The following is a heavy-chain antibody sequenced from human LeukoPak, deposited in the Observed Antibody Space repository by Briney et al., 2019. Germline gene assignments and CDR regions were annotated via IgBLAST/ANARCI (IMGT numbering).Heavy chain of an antibody. CDR2: ISWNSGSI. CDR1: GFTFDDYA. Sequence: GGSLRLSCAASGFTFDDYAMHWVRQAPGKGLEWVSGISWNSGSICYADSVKGRFTISRDNAKNSLYLQMNSLRAEDTALYYCAKDSDYYYYYGMDVWGQGTTVTVSS. V-gene: IGHV3-9*01. CDR3: AKDSDYYYYYGMDV. J-gene: IGHJ6*02.